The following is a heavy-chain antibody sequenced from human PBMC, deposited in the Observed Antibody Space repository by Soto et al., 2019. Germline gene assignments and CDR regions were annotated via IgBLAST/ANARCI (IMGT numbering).Heavy chain of an antibody. J-gene: IGHJ4*02. D-gene: IGHD6-19*01. CDR1: GGSISSYY. Sequence: PSETLSLTCTVSGGSISSYYWIWIRQPPGKGLEWIGYIYYSGSTNYNPSLKSRVTISVDTSKNQFSLKLSSVTAADTAVYYCATYSFHSSGWYYFDYWGQGTLVTVSS. CDR2: IYYSGST. V-gene: IGHV4-59*01. CDR3: ATYSFHSSGWYYFDY.